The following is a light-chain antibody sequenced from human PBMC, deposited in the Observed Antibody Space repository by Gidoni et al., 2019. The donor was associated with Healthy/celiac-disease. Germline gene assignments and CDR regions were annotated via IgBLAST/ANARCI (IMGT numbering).Light chain of an antibody. J-gene: IGKJ5*01. CDR2: GAS. CDR3: QQYNNWPPT. Sequence: EIVMTQSPATLSVSPGERATHSCRASQSVSSNLAWYQQKPGQAPRLLIYGASTRATGIPARFSGSGSGTEFTLTISSLQSEDFAVDDCQQYNNWPPTCGQGTRLEIK. V-gene: IGKV3-15*01. CDR1: QSVSSN.